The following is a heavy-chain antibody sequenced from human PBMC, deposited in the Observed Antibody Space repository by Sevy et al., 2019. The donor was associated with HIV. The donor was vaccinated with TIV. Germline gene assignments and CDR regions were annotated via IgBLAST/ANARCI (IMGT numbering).Heavy chain of an antibody. Sequence: GGSLRLSCAASGFAFDSYAMTWVRHAPGKGLEWVSGISGTGAGTYYADSVKGRFTISRDNSKNTVYLQMNSLRVEDTAVYYCAKDVRFGESENPTFDYWGQGTLVTVSS. D-gene: IGHD3-10*01. V-gene: IGHV3-23*01. CDR1: GFAFDSYA. CDR3: AKDVRFGESENPTFDY. CDR2: ISGTGAGT. J-gene: IGHJ4*02.